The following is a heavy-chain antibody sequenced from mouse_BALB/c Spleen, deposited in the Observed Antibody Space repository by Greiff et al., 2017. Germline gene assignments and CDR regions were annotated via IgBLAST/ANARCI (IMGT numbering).Heavy chain of an antibody. V-gene: IGHV3-6*02. CDR2: ISYDGSN. J-gene: IGHJ2*01. D-gene: IGHD1-1*02. CDR3: ARGGYYRSPYFDY. Sequence: EVKVEESGPGLVKPSQSLSLTCSVTGYSITSGYYWNWIRQFPGNKLEWMGYISYDGSNNYNPSLKNRISITRDTSKNQFFLKLNSVTTEDTATYYCARGGYYRSPYFDYWGQGTTLTVSS. CDR1: GYSITSGYY.